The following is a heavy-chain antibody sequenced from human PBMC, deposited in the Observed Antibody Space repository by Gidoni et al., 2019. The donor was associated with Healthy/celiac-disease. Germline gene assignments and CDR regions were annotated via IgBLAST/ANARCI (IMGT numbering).Heavy chain of an antibody. V-gene: IGHV1-69*01. J-gene: IGHJ6*02. CDR2: IIPIFGTA. CDR1: GGTFSSYA. Sequence: QLQLVQSGAEVKNPGSSVKVSCTASGGTFSSYAISWVRQAPGQGLEWMGGIIPIFGTANYAQKFQGRVTITADESTSTAYMELSSLRSEDTAVYYCARASYDFWSGYYTRYYYYYGMDVWGQGTTVTVSS. D-gene: IGHD3-3*01. CDR3: ARASYDFWSGYYTRYYYYYGMDV.